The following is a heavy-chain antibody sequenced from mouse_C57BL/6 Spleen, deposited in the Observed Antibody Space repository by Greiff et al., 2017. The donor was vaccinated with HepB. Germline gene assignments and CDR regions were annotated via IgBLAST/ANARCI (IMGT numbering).Heavy chain of an antibody. V-gene: IGHV1-4*01. Sequence: QVQLQQSGAELARPGASVKMSCKASGYTFTSYTMHWVKQRPGQGLEWIGYINPSSGYTKYNQKFKDKATLTADKSSSTAYMQLSSLTSKDSAVYYCARGRIGTGTFAYWGQGTLVTVSA. CDR1: GYTFTSYT. J-gene: IGHJ3*01. CDR3: ARGRIGTGTFAY. CDR2: INPSSGYT. D-gene: IGHD4-1*01.